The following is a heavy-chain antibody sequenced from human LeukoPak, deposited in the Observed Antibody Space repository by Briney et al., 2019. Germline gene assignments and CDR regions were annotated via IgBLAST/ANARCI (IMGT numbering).Heavy chain of an antibody. CDR1: GFTFSSYW. Sequence: PGGSLRLSCAASGFTFSSYWMSWVRQAPGKGLEWVANIKQDGREKYYVDSVKGRFTISRDNAKNSLYLQMNSVRAEDTAVYYCARWRNYCSGGSCYTGPFDYWGQGTLVTVSS. CDR3: ARWRNYCSGGSCYTGPFDY. CDR2: IKQDGREK. J-gene: IGHJ4*02. V-gene: IGHV3-7*01. D-gene: IGHD2-15*01.